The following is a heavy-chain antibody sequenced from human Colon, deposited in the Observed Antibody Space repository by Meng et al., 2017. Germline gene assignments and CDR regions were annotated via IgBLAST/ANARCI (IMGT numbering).Heavy chain of an antibody. CDR3: AKEAPTPGDY. Sequence: GGSLRLSCVASGFNFKTYDMTWVRQAPGKGLEWVSGIIASGDKTYYADAVKGRFTISRDNSKNTLYLQMNSLRGEDTALYYCAKEAPTPGDYWGQGTVVTVSS. J-gene: IGHJ4*02. V-gene: IGHV3-23*01. CDR1: GFNFKTYD. D-gene: IGHD2-15*01. CDR2: IIASGDKT.